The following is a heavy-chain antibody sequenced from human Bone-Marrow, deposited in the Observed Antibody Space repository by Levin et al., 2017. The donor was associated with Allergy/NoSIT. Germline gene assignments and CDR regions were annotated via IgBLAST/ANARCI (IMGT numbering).Heavy chain of an antibody. CDR3: ARDDGNGNYFDY. D-gene: IGHD4-23*01. V-gene: IGHV1-8*01. CDR1: GYTFTSYD. J-gene: IGHJ4*02. Sequence: NPGESLKISCKASGYTFTSYDINWVRQATGQGLEWMGWMNPNSGNTGYAQKFQGRVTMTRNTSISTAYMELSSLRSEDTAVYYCARDDGNGNYFDYWGQGTLVTVSS. CDR2: MNPNSGNT.